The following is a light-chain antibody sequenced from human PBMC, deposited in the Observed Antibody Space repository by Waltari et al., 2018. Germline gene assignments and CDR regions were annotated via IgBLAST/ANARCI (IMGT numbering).Light chain of an antibody. V-gene: IGLV3-21*03. CDR3: QVWDSSSDHYV. CDR2: EDS. CDR1: NIGSKS. Sequence: SYVLTQPPSVSVAPGKTARVTFGGNNIGSKSVHWYQQKPGHAPVLVVYEDSDRPPGFPERFSGSNSGNTATLTISRVEAGDEADYYCQVWDSSSDHYVFGTGTKVTVL. J-gene: IGLJ1*01.